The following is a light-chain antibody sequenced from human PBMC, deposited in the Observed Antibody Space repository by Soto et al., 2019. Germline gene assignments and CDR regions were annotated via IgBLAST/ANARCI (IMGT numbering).Light chain of an antibody. CDR1: SSDIGAYNY. Sequence: QSALTQPASVSGSPGQSITISCTGTSSDIGAYNYVSWYQHHPGKAPKLIIYDVSNRPSGVSNRFSGSKSGNTASLTISGLQAEDEADYYCSSYTTSSITRVFGAGTKVTVL. V-gene: IGLV2-14*03. CDR3: SSYTTSSITRV. J-gene: IGLJ3*02. CDR2: DVS.